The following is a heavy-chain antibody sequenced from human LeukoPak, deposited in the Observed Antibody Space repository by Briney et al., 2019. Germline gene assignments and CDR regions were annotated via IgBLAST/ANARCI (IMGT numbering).Heavy chain of an antibody. Sequence: GGSLRLSCAASGFTFSSCAMHWVRQAPGQGLEWVAVISYDGSNKYYADSVKGRFTISRDNSKNTLYLQMNSLRAEDTAVYYCARDRGGYHGSGTGPHAVDYWGQGTLVTVSS. V-gene: IGHV3-30*03. D-gene: IGHD3-10*01. J-gene: IGHJ4*02. CDR3: ARDRGGYHGSGTGPHAVDY. CDR1: GFTFSSCA. CDR2: ISYDGSNK.